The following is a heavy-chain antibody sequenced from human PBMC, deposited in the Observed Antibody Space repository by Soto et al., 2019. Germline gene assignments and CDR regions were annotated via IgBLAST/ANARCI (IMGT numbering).Heavy chain of an antibody. J-gene: IGHJ5*02. D-gene: IGHD3-10*01. CDR3: ASTGFGELLFGWFDP. V-gene: IGHV1-69*13. CDR2: IIPIFGTA. CDR1: GGTFSSYA. Sequence: SVKVSCKASGGTFSSYAISWVRQAPGQGLEWMGGIIPIFGTANYAQKFQGRVTITADESTSTAYMELSSLRSEDTAVYYCASTGFGELLFGWFDPWGQGTLVTVSS.